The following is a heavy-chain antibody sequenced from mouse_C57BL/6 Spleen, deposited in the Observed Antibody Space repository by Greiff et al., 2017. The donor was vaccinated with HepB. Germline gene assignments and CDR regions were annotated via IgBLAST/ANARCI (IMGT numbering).Heavy chain of an antibody. D-gene: IGHD2-4*01. V-gene: IGHV7-3*01. CDR2: IRNKANGYTT. CDR3: ARSPIYYDYVYAMDY. CDR1: GFTFTDYY. J-gene: IGHJ4*01. Sequence: EVKLVESGGGLVQPGGSLSLSCAASGFTFTDYYMSWVRQPPGKALEWLGFIRNKANGYTTEYSASVKGRFTISRDNSQSILYLQMNALRAEDSATYYCARSPIYYDYVYAMDYWGQGTSVTVSS.